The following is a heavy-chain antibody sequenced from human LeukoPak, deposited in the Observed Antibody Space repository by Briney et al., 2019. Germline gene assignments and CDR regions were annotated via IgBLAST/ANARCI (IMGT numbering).Heavy chain of an antibody. CDR2: IRSKAYGGTT. J-gene: IGHJ4*02. D-gene: IGHD3-10*01. CDR3: TRDRSAGEYY. V-gene: IGHV3-49*04. CDR1: GFTFGDYA. Sequence: GGSLRLSCTASGFTFGDYAMSWVRQAPGKGLEWVGFIRSKAYGGTTEYAASVKGRFTISRDDSKSIAYLQMNSLKTEDTAVYYCTRDRSAGEYYWGQGTLVTVSS.